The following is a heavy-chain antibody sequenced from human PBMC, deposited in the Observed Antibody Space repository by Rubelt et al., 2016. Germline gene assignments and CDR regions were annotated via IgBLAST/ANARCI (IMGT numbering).Heavy chain of an antibody. CDR2: INHSGST. D-gene: IGHD3-10*01. J-gene: IGHJ4*02. Sequence: QVQLQQWGAGLLKPSETLSLTCAVYGGSFSGYYWSWTRQPPGKGLEWIGEINHSGSTNYNPSLKSRVTISVDTSKNQFSLKLSSVTAADTAVYYCARSRGSGNYFDYWGQGTLATVSS. CDR1: GGSFSGYY. CDR3: ARSRGSGNYFDY. V-gene: IGHV4-34*01.